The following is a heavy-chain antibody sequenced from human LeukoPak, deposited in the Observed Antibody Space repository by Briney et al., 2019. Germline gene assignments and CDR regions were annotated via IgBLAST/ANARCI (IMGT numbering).Heavy chain of an antibody. CDR2: ISAYNGNT. V-gene: IGHV1-18*01. D-gene: IGHD3-10*01. Sequence: ASVKVSCKASGYTFTSYGISWVRQAPGQGLEWMGWISAYNGNTNYAQKLQGRVTMTTDTSTSTAYMELSSLRSEDTAVYYCARGRTDVLLWFGESTDLDYWGQGTLVTVSS. CDR1: GYTFTSYG. CDR3: ARGRTDVLLWFGESTDLDY. J-gene: IGHJ4*02.